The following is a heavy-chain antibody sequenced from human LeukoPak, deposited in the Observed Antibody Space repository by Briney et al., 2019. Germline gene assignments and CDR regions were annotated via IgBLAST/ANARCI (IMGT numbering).Heavy chain of an antibody. CDR2: ISYDGSNK. CDR3: ARALTHYYDSSGYYHFDY. V-gene: IGHV3-30-3*01. CDR1: GFTFSSYA. Sequence: PGGSLRLSCAASGFTFSSYAVHWVRQAPGKGLEWVAVISYDGSNKYYADSAKGRFTISRDNSKNTLYLQMNSLRAEDTAVYYCARALTHYYDSSGYYHFDYWGQGTLVTVSS. D-gene: IGHD3-22*01. J-gene: IGHJ4*02.